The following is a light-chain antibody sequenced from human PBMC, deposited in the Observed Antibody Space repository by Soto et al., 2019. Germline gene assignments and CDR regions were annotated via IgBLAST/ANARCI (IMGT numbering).Light chain of an antibody. CDR3: SSYTSSSTLYV. CDR2: DVS. CDR1: SNDVGGYNY. Sequence: SVLTQPASVSGSPGQSITISCTGTSNDVGGYNYVSWYQQHPGKAPKLMIYDVSNRPSGVSYRFSGSKSGNTASLTISGLQAEDEADYYCSSYTSSSTLYVFGTGTKVTVL. J-gene: IGLJ1*01. V-gene: IGLV2-14*03.